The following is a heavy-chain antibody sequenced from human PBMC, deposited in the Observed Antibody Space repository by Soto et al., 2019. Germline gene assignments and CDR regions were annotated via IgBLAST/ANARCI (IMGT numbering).Heavy chain of an antibody. CDR1: GGTFSSYA. V-gene: IGHV1-69*13. CDR2: IIPIFGTA. Sequence: VASVKVSCKASGGTFSSYAISWVRQAPGQGLEWMGGIIPIFGTANYAQKFQGRVTITADESTSTAYMELSSLRSEDTAVYYCARDNGSGSYSVASYYYYYYGMDVWGQGTTVTVSS. CDR3: ARDNGSGSYSVASYYYYYYGMDV. J-gene: IGHJ6*02. D-gene: IGHD3-10*01.